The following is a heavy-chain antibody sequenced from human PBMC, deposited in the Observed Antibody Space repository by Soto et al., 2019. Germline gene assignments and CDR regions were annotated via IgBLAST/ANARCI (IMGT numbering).Heavy chain of an antibody. D-gene: IGHD5-12*01. CDR1: GYTFTSYA. Sequence: GASVKVSCKASGYTFTSYAMHWVRQAPGQRLEWMGWINAGNGNTKYSQKFQGRVTITRDTSASTAYMELSSLRSEDTAVYYCAREQLLRLSDYYYYMDVCGKGTTVTISS. CDR3: AREQLLRLSDYYYYMDV. J-gene: IGHJ6*03. CDR2: INAGNGNT. V-gene: IGHV1-3*01.